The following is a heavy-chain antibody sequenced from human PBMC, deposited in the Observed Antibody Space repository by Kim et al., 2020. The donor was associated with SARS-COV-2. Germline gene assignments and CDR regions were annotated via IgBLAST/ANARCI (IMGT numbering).Heavy chain of an antibody. D-gene: IGHD4-17*01. J-gene: IGHJ4*02. CDR3: TREDGDYVSDY. CDR2: IRSKAYGGTT. CDR1: GFTFGDYA. V-gene: IGHV3-49*04. Sequence: GGSLRLSCTASGFTFGDYAMSWVRQAPGKGLEWVGFIRSKAYGGTTEYAASVKGRFTISRDDSKSIAYLQMNSLKTEDTAVYYCTREDGDYVSDYWGQGTLVTVSS.